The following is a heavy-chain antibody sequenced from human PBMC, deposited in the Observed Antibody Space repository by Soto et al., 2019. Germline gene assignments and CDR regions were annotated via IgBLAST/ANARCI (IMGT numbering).Heavy chain of an antibody. CDR2: IKSKTDGGTT. CDR1: GFTFSNAW. Sequence: GGSLRLSCAASGFTFSNAWMNWVRQAPGKGLEWVGRIKSKTDGGTTDYDATVKVRVTISRDDSKNTLYLQMNSLKTEDTSVYYCTTDTLGYCTNGVCYTRDYYYYGMDVWGQGTTVTVSS. D-gene: IGHD2-8*01. CDR3: TTDTLGYCTNGVCYTRDYYYYGMDV. V-gene: IGHV3-15*07. J-gene: IGHJ6*02.